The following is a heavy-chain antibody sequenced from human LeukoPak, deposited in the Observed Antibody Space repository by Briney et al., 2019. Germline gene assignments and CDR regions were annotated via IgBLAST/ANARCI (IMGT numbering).Heavy chain of an antibody. D-gene: IGHD2-2*01. CDR2: IMPFLDVA. CDR3: ARGSRDCSSTSCYAGIHY. Sequence: GASVKVSCKASGDTFNDYTFSWVRQAPGQGLEWMGRIMPFLDVANYAQNLQGRVTMTTDTSTSTAYMDLRSLRSDDTAVYYCARGSRDCSSTSCYAGIHYWGQGTLVTVSS. J-gene: IGHJ4*02. CDR1: GDTFNDYT. V-gene: IGHV1-69*02.